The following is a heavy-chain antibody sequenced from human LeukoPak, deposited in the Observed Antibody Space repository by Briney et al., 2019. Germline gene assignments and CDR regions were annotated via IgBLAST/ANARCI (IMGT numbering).Heavy chain of an antibody. J-gene: IGHJ4*02. CDR1: GYTFTGYY. D-gene: IGHD2-21*01. CDR2: INPNSGGT. CDR3: ARMGHIVVALSQGFDY. V-gene: IGHV1-2*02. Sequence: ASVKVSCKASGYTFTGYYMHWVRQAPGQGLEWMGWINPNSGGTNYAQKFQGRVTMTRDTSISTAYMELSRLRSDDTAVYYCARMGHIVVALSQGFDYWGQGTLVTVSS.